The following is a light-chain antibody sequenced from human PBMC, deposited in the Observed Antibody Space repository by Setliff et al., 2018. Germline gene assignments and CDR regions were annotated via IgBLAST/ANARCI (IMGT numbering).Light chain of an antibody. J-gene: IGLJ1*01. CDR1: SSDVGGSNY. CDR2: DVY. V-gene: IGLV2-11*01. CDR3: CSYVGSHALRV. Sequence: QSVLAQPRSVSGSPGQSVSISCNGTSSDVGGSNYVSWYQQHPGRAPKLMIYDVYRRPSGVPDRFSGSKSGNTASLTISGLQAEDEADYYCCSYVGSHALRVFGTGTKV.